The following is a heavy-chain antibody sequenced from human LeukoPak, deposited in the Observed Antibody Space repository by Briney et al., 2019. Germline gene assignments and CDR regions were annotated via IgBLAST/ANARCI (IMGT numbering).Heavy chain of an antibody. CDR2: IQYDESEK. V-gene: IGHV3-30*02. J-gene: IGHJ3*02. CDR3: AKNRGYTYGVDAFDI. Sequence: GGSPRLSCAASGFTFSSYGMHWVRHAPGKGLERVTFIQYDESEKYYANSVKGRFTISRDNSNNMLYLQMNSLRLEDKAVYYCAKNRGYTYGVDAFDIWGQGSMVTVSS. CDR1: GFTFSSYG. D-gene: IGHD5-18*01.